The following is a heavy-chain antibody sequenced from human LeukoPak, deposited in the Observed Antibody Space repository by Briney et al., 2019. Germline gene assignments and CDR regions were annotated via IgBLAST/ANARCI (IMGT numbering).Heavy chain of an antibody. D-gene: IGHD3-10*01. V-gene: IGHV3-15*01. Sequence: PGGSLRLSCAASGFSFMNAWMIWVRQAPGKGLEWVGRIKSNADGGTPDYAAPARGRFTISRDDSKSIAYLQMNSLKTEDTAVYYCTRVYDYYGSGNHGGIGAFDIWGQGTMVTVSS. J-gene: IGHJ3*02. CDR2: IKSNADGGTP. CDR3: TRVYDYYGSGNHGGIGAFDI. CDR1: GFSFMNAW.